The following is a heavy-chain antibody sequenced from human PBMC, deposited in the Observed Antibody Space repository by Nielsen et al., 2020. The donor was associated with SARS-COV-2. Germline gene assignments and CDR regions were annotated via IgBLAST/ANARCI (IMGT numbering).Heavy chain of an antibody. D-gene: IGHD2-21*01. J-gene: IGHJ3*01. CDR2: ISYDGSDK. CDR3: AKDLCERGACDAFDV. V-gene: IGHV3-30*18. Sequence: GGSLTLSCAASGFTFSTSCMHWVRHAPAKGLEWVALISYDGSDKDYADYVKGRFTISRDSSKNTLYLQMSSLRPEDTAVYYCAKDLCERGACDAFDVWGKGTMVTVSS. CDR1: GFTFSTSC.